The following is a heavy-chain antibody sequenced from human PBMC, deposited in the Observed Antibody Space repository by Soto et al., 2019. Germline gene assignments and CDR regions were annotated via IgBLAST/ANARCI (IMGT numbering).Heavy chain of an antibody. D-gene: IGHD3-3*01. CDR1: GYTFTSYG. CDR3: AAFKLRFLEWLTYGMDV. CDR2: ISAYNGNT. J-gene: IGHJ6*02. Sequence: ASVKVSCKASGYTFTSYGIRWVRQAPGQGLEWMGWISAYNGNTNYAQKLQGRVTMTTDTSTSTAYMELRSLRSDDTAVYYCAAFKLRFLEWLTYGMDVWGQGTTVTVSS. V-gene: IGHV1-18*04.